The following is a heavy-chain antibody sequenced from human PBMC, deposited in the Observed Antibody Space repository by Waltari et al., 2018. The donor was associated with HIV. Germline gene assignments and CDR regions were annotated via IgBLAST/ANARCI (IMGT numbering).Heavy chain of an antibody. CDR1: GGSISSGSSY. D-gene: IGHD2-2*01. Sequence: QVQLQESGPGLVKPSQTLSLTCTVSGGSISSGSSYWSWIRQPAGKGLEWIGRIYTSGSTNYNPSLKSRVTISVDTSKNQFSLKLSSVTAADKAVYYCARTYCSSTSCYGGANWFDPWGQGTLVTVSS. V-gene: IGHV4-61*02. CDR3: ARTYCSSTSCYGGANWFDP. J-gene: IGHJ5*02. CDR2: IYTSGST.